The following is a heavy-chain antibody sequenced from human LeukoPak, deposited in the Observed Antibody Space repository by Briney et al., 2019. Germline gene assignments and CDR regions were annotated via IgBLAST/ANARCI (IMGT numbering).Heavy chain of an antibody. CDR3: YSAFDWFNFDY. Sequence: PSETLSLTCTVSGGSISSYYWSWIRQPAGKGLEWIGRIYTSGSTNYNPSLKSRVTISLDTSKNQFSLKLSSVTAADTAVYYCYSAFDWFNFDYWGQGTLVTVSS. CDR1: GGSISSYY. J-gene: IGHJ4*02. D-gene: IGHD3-9*01. CDR2: IYTSGST. V-gene: IGHV4-4*07.